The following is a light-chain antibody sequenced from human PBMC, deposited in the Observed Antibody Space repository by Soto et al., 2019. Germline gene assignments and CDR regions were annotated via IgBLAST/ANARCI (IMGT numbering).Light chain of an antibody. CDR2: DAS. CDR1: QSVDSY. V-gene: IGKV3-11*01. J-gene: IGKJ2*01. Sequence: EIVLTQSPATLSLSPGERATLSCRASQSVDSYLSWYQHKPGQAPRLLIYDASNRATGIPARFSGSGSGTDFTLTISSLEPEDFAVHYCQQRSNWPMYTFGQGTKLEIK. CDR3: QQRSNWPMYT.